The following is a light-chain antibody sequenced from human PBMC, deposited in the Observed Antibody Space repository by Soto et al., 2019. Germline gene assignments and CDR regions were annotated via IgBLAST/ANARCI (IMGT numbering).Light chain of an antibody. V-gene: IGKV1-5*03. CDR1: HSISAW. CDR2: KAS. Sequence: DIQMTQSPSTLSASVGDRVTITCRASHSISAWLAWYQQKPGKAPKLLIYKASTLDSGVPSRFSDSGSGTEFTLTISSLQPDDFATYYCHQYHSFFNYTFGQGTKLEIK. CDR3: HQYHSFFNYT. J-gene: IGKJ2*01.